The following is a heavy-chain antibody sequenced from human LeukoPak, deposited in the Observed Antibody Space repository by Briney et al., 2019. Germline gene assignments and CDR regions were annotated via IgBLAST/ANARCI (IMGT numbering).Heavy chain of an antibody. CDR1: GFTFSSYG. J-gene: IGHJ5*01. D-gene: IGHD3-10*01. Sequence: PGRSLRLSCAASGFTFSSYGFHWVRQAPGKGLEWVALIWYDGSHKYYADSVKGRFTISRDDSKNTLYLQMDSLRAEDTAIYFCARDPGNYHTSGSCYDSWGQGTLVTVSS. CDR3: ARDPGNYHTSGSCYDS. V-gene: IGHV3-33*01. CDR2: IWYDGSHK.